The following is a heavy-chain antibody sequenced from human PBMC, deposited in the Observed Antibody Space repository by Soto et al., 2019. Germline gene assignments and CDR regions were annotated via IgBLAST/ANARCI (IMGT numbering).Heavy chain of an antibody. CDR3: AKARGYDFWSGVHYYYMDV. V-gene: IGHV3-23*01. J-gene: IGHJ6*03. CDR1: GFTFCSYA. Sequence: GGALRLSCAASGFTFCSYAISWVRQAPGEGLVLVSAISGSGGSTYYADSVKGRFTISRDNSKNTLYLQMNSLRAEDTAVYFCAKARGYDFWSGVHYYYMDVWGKGTTVTSP. D-gene: IGHD3-3*01. CDR2: ISGSGGST.